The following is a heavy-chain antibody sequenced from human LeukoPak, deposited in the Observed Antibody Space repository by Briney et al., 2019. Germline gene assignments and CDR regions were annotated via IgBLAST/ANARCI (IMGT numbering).Heavy chain of an antibody. CDR2: IYHSGTT. J-gene: IGHJ4*02. CDR1: SGSISTYDYY. D-gene: IGHD1-26*01. CDR3: ARYSGNSRFFDS. V-gene: IGHV4-31*03. Sequence: PSQTLSLTCTVSSGSISTYDYYWTWIRQHPGKGLEWIGYIYHSGTTFCNPSLRSRLTISVDTSGNQFSLKLTAVTAADSAMYYCARYSGNSRFFDSWGPGTLVTVSS.